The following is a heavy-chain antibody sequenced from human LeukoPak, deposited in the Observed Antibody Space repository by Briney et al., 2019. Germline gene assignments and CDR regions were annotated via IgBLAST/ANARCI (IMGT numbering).Heavy chain of an antibody. J-gene: IGHJ3*02. CDR2: IYYSGST. CDR1: GGSISSYY. V-gene: IGHV4-59*01. CDR3: ARVLPPPYVEDLWAFDI. D-gene: IGHD3-16*01. Sequence: TSETLSLTRTVSGGSISSYYWSWIRQPPGKGLEWIGYIYYSGSTNYNPSLKSRVTISVDTSKNQFSLKLSSVTAADTAVYYCARVLPPPYVEDLWAFDIWGQGTMVTVSS.